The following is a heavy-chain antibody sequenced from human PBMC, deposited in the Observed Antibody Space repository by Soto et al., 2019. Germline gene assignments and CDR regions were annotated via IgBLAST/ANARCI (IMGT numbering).Heavy chain of an antibody. CDR1: GYTFTSHG. V-gene: IGHV1-18*01. CDR2: ISAYNGNT. CDR3: ARDSLNSSGWYFVY. D-gene: IGHD6-19*01. Sequence: ASVKVSCKASGYTFTSHGISWVRQAPGQGLEWMGWISAYNGNTNYAQKLQGRVTMTTDTSTSTAYMELRSLRSDDTAVYYCARDSLNSSGWYFVYWGQGTLVTVSS. J-gene: IGHJ4*02.